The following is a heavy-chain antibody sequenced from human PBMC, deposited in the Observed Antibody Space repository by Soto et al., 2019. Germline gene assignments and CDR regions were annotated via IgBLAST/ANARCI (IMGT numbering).Heavy chain of an antibody. CDR3: ARPSGYYPYYFDD. CDR1: GYIFTNYY. J-gene: IGHJ4*02. CDR2: INPNSGGT. Sequence: ASAKVSCKTSGYIFTNYYIHWVRQAPGQGLEWMGWINPNSGGTNYAQKFQDWVTMTRDTSINTAYMEVNRLRSDDTAVYYCARPSGYYPYYFDDWGQGTQVTVSS. D-gene: IGHD3-22*01. V-gene: IGHV1-2*04.